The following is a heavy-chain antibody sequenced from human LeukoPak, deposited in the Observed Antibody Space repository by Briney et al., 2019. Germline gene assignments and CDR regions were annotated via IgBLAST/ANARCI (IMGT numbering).Heavy chain of an antibody. CDR1: GDSMSNYY. CDR3: ATNMGSVRSTMFDS. J-gene: IGHJ4*02. CDR2: MFTNGGT. Sequence: SETLSLTCTVSGDSMSNYYWSWIRQPAGKGLEWIGRMFTNGGTNYNPSLQSRVTMSLDTSKNQFSLKLTSVTAADTALYYCATNMGSVRSTMFDSWGQGTLVTVSS. V-gene: IGHV4-4*07. D-gene: IGHD3-16*02.